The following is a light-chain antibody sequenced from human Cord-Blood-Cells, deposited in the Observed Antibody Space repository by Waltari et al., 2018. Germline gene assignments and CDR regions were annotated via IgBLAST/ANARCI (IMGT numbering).Light chain of an antibody. J-gene: IGLJ3*02. CDR2: DVS. CDR1: SSDVGGYNY. Sequence: QSALTKPASVSGSPGQSITISCTGTSSDVGGYNYVSWYQQHPGKAPKLMIYDVSNRPSGVSNRFSGSKSGNTASLTISGLQAEDEADYYCSSYTSSSTWVFGGGTKPTVL. CDR3: SSYTSSSTWV. V-gene: IGLV2-14*03.